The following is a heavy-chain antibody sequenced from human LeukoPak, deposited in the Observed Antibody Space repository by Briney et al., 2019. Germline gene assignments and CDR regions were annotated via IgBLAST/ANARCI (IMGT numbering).Heavy chain of an antibody. Sequence: LGGSLRLSCAASGFTFSNYAMTWVRQAPGKGLEWVSGITVRGGAYYADSVKGRFTVSRDNSKNTLSLHMNSLRAEDTAVYYCAKRLLDTTVWGDHWFDPWGQGTMVTVSS. CDR3: AKRLLDTTVWGDHWFDP. V-gene: IGHV3-23*01. CDR2: ITVRGGA. D-gene: IGHD7-27*01. CDR1: GFTFSNYA. J-gene: IGHJ5*02.